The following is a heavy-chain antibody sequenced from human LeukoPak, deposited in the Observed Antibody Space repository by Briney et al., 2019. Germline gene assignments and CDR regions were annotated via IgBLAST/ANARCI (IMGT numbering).Heavy chain of an antibody. CDR3: AKAGSIKFDY. D-gene: IGHD1-26*01. CDR2: ISGSGDT. Sequence: GSLRLSCAASGFTFSSSAMSWVRQAPGKGLEWVSGISGSGDTYYADSVKGRFTISRDNSKNTLYLQMNNLRAEDTAVYYCAKAGSIKFDYWGQGTLVTVSS. V-gene: IGHV3-23*01. J-gene: IGHJ4*02. CDR1: GFTFSSSA.